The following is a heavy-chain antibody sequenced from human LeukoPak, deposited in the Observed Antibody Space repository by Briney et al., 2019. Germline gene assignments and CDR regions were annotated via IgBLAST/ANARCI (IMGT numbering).Heavy chain of an antibody. Sequence: GASVKVSCKASGYTFTGYYMHWVRQAPGQGLEWMGWINPNSGGTNYAQKFQGRVTMTRNTSISTAYMELSSLRSEDTAVYYCARGVSDGRADYGYWGQGTLVTVSS. V-gene: IGHV1-2*02. CDR3: ARGVSDGRADYGY. CDR2: INPNSGGT. CDR1: GYTFTGYY. D-gene: IGHD4-17*01. J-gene: IGHJ4*02.